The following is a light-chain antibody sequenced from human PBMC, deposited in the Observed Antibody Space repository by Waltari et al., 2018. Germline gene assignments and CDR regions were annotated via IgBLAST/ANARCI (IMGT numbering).Light chain of an antibody. CDR1: QDISNY. V-gene: IGKV1-33*01. CDR3: QQYDNLPLT. J-gene: IGKJ4*01. Sequence: DIQMTQYPSSLSASVGDRVNITCQASQDISNYLNWYQQKPGKAPKLLTYDASNLETGVPSRFSGSGSGTDFTFTISSLQPEDIATYYCQQYDNLPLTFGGGTKVEIK. CDR2: DAS.